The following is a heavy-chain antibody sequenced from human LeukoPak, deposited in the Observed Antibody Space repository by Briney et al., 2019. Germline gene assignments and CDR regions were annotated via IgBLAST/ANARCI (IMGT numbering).Heavy chain of an antibody. CDR1: GGSFSGYY. J-gene: IGHJ4*02. D-gene: IGHD1-14*01. CDR2: INHSGST. Sequence: PSETLSLTCAVYGGSFSGYYWSWIRQPPGKGLEWIGEINHSGSTKYNPSLRSRVTISEDTAKNQFSLKLTSVTAADTAVYYCVRGGSVNPALIDYWGQGTPVTVSS. V-gene: IGHV4-34*01. CDR3: VRGGSVNPALIDY.